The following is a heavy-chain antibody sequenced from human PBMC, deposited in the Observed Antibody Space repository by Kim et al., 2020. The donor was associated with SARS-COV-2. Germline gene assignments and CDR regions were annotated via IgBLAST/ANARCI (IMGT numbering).Heavy chain of an antibody. CDR1: GGSFSGYY. J-gene: IGHJ4*02. CDR3: ARGRCSSTSCYKLNSYYFDY. V-gene: IGHV4-34*01. Sequence: SETLSLTCAVYGGSFSGYYWSWIRQSPGKGLEWIGEINHSGSTNYNPSLKSRVTISVDTSKNQFSLKLSSVTAADTAVYYCARGRCSSTSCYKLNSYYFDYWGQGTLVTVSS. CDR2: INHSGST. D-gene: IGHD2-2*02.